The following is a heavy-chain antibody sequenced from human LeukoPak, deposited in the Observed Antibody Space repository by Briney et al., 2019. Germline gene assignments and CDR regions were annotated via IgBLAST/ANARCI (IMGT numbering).Heavy chain of an antibody. V-gene: IGHV3-30*04. D-gene: IGHD3-16*02. J-gene: IGHJ4*02. Sequence: PGRSLRLSCAASGFTFRSYAMHWVGQAPGKGLEWVAVISFDGSNKYYADSVKGRFTISRDNSKNTLYLQMDRQRVEDTAVYYCTRDHNRRLGELSLLDYWGQGTLVTVSS. CDR1: GFTFRSYA. CDR2: ISFDGSNK. CDR3: TRDHNRRLGELSLLDY.